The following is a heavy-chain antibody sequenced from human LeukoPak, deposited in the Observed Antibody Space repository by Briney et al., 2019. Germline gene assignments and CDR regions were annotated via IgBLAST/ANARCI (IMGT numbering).Heavy chain of an antibody. V-gene: IGHV3-74*01. CDR2: VNSDGNWT. CDR1: GNYW. CDR3: VSFYETN. D-gene: IGHD2-2*01. Sequence: GGSLRLSCAASGNYWMYWVRQAPGRGLVWVSHVNSDGNWTSHADSVKGRFTISKDNAKNTVYLQMNNLRTEDTAVYYCVSFYETNWGRGTLVTVSS. J-gene: IGHJ4*02.